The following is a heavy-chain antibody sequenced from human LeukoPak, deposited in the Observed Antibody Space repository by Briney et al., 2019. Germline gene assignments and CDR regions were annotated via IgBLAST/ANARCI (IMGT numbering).Heavy chain of an antibody. Sequence: GASVKVSCKVSGYTLTELSMHWVRQAPGKGLEWMGGFDPEDGETIYAQKFQGRVTMTEDTSTDTAYMELSSLRSEDTAVHYCATAPPGFSFGAYDFDYWGQGTLVTVSS. J-gene: IGHJ4*02. CDR1: GYTLTELS. D-gene: IGHD5-18*01. CDR2: FDPEDGET. V-gene: IGHV1-24*01. CDR3: ATAPPGFSFGAYDFDY.